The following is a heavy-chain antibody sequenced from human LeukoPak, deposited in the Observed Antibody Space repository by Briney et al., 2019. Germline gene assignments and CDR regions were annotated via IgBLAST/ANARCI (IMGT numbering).Heavy chain of an antibody. CDR3: ARDGIDYYDSSGYYLDY. V-gene: IGHV3-30*03. Sequence: GGSLRLSCAASGFIFRIYGMHWVRQAPGKGLEWVAVISYDGSNKYYADSVKGRFTISRDNSKNTLYLQMNSLRAEDTAVYYCARDGIDYYDSSGYYLDYWSQGTLVTVSS. D-gene: IGHD3-22*01. CDR1: GFIFRIYG. J-gene: IGHJ4*02. CDR2: ISYDGSNK.